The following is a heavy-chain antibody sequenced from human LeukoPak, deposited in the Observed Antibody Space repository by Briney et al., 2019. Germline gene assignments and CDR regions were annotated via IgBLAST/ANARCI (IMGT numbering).Heavy chain of an antibody. CDR2: LSGSGATT. CDR1: GFTFSSYA. D-gene: IGHD1-1*01. J-gene: IGHJ4*02. Sequence: GGSLRLSCSASGFTFSSYAMHWVRQAPGKGLEWVSTLSGSGATTYYADSVKGRFTVSRDNSKTTLYLQMNNLRADDTAIYYCAKQLGTTGTTVDYWGQGTLVTVSS. CDR3: AKQLGTTGTTVDY. V-gene: IGHV3-23*01.